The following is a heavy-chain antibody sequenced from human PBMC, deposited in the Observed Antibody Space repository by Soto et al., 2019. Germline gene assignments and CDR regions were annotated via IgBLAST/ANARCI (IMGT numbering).Heavy chain of an antibody. D-gene: IGHD3-16*01. CDR1: GGTFSSYT. CDR3: ARGPPYGGHVGATN. V-gene: IGHV1-69*02. CDR2: IIPILGIA. Sequence: QVQLVQSGAEVKKPGSSVKVSCKASGGTFSSYTISWVRQAPGQGLEWMGRIIPILGIANYAQKFQGRVTITAEKTTKTGYIELSSPGSEDKGVYYWARGPPYGGHVGATNWGQGTLVTVPS. J-gene: IGHJ4*02.